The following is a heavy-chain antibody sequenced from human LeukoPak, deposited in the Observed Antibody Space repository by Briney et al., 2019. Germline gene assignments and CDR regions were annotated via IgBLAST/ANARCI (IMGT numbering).Heavy chain of an antibody. Sequence: SKTLSLTCTVSGGSISSYYWSWIRQPPGKGLEWIGYIYYSGSTNYNPSLKSRVTISVDTSKNQFSLKLSSVTAADTAVCYCARDQGSSGFWGQGTLVTVSS. D-gene: IGHD3-22*01. CDR1: GGSISSYY. CDR2: IYYSGST. V-gene: IGHV4-59*01. J-gene: IGHJ4*02. CDR3: ARDQGSSGF.